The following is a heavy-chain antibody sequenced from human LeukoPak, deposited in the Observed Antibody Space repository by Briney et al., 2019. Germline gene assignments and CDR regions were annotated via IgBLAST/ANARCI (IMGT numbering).Heavy chain of an antibody. CDR1: GFTFSDDY. CDR3: ARDGRRIQDYWYFDL. J-gene: IGHJ2*01. Sequence: GGSLRLSCVASGFTFSDDYMSWLRQAPGKGLEWVSYISSSSRYTNYADSVKGRFTISGDNAKNSLYLQMNSLRGEDTAVYYCARDGRRIQDYWYFDLWGRGTLVSVSS. V-gene: IGHV3-11*06. D-gene: IGHD5-18*01. CDR2: ISSSSRYT.